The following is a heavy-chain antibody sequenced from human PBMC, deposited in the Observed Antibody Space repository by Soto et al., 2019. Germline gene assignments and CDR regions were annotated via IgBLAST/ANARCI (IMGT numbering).Heavy chain of an antibody. CDR3: ARQSALTFGIAAAGTQVVDNWFDP. CDR1: GYSFTSHW. Sequence: GESLKISCKGSGYSFTSHWIGWVRQMPGKGLEWMGIIYPGDSDTRYSPSFQGQVTISADKSISTAYLQWSSLKASDTAMYYCARQSALTFGIAAAGTQVVDNWFDPWGQGTLVTVSS. CDR2: IYPGDSDT. V-gene: IGHV5-51*01. J-gene: IGHJ5*02. D-gene: IGHD6-13*01.